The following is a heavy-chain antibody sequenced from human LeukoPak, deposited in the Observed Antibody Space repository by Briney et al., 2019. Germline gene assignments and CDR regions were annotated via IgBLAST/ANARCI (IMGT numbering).Heavy chain of an antibody. CDR2: ISYDGSNK. V-gene: IGHV3-30*04. J-gene: IGHJ4*02. D-gene: IGHD3-10*01. Sequence: PGGSLRLSCAASGFTFSSYAMHWVRQAPGKGLEWVAVISYDGSNKYYADSVKGRFTISRDNSKSTLYLQMNSLRAEDSAVYYCAKSYLWFGELSHFDYWGQGTLVTVSS. CDR3: AKSYLWFGELSHFDY. CDR1: GFTFSSYA.